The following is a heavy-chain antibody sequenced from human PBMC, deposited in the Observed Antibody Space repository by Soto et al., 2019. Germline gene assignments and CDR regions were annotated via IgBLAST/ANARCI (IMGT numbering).Heavy chain of an antibody. Sequence: ASVKVSCKASGYTFTSYGISWVRQAPGQGLEWMGWISAYNGNTNYAQKLQGRVTMTTDTSTSTAYMELRSLRSDDTAVYYCARVWAQDFWSGRNWFDPWGQGTLVTVSS. V-gene: IGHV1-18*01. CDR2: ISAYNGNT. J-gene: IGHJ5*02. D-gene: IGHD3-3*01. CDR3: ARVWAQDFWSGRNWFDP. CDR1: GYTFTSYG.